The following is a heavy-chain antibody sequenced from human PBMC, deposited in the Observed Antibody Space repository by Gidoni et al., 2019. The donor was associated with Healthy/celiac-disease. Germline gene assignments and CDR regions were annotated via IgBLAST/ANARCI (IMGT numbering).Heavy chain of an antibody. CDR3: ARDGQQQLRYYYYYMDV. CDR1: GYTFTSYA. Sequence: QVQLVQSGAEVKKPGASVKVSCKASGYTFTSYAMHWVRQAPGQRLEWMGWINAGNGNTKDSQKFQGRVTITRDTSASTAYMELSSLRSEDTAVYYCARDGQQQLRYYYYYMDVWGKGTTVTVSS. V-gene: IGHV1-3*01. J-gene: IGHJ6*03. CDR2: INAGNGNT. D-gene: IGHD6-13*01.